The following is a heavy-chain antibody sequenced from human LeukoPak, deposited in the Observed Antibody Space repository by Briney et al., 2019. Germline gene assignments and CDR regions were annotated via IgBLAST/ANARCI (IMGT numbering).Heavy chain of an antibody. CDR1: GFTFSSYW. V-gene: IGHV3-7*03. CDR2: IKQDGSEK. J-gene: IGHJ6*02. Sequence: GGSLRLSCAASGFTFSSYWMSWVRQAPGKGLEWVANIKQDGSEKYYVDSVKGRFTISRDNAKNSLYLQMNSLRAEDTAVYYCARDDRPDSSGYYYYYYGMDVWGQGTTVTVSS. D-gene: IGHD3-22*01. CDR3: ARDDRPDSSGYYYYYYGMDV.